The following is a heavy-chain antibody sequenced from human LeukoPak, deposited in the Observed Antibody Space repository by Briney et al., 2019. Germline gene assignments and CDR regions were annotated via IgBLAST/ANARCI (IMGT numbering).Heavy chain of an antibody. Sequence: GGSLRLSCAASGFTFSCYAMSWVRQAPGKGLEWVSAISGSGGSTYYADSVKGRFTISRDNSKNTLYLQMNSLRAEDTAVYYCANAPVDTAMVIGDYWGQGTLVTVSS. CDR2: ISGSGGST. CDR1: GFTFSCYA. CDR3: ANAPVDTAMVIGDY. V-gene: IGHV3-23*01. D-gene: IGHD5-18*01. J-gene: IGHJ4*02.